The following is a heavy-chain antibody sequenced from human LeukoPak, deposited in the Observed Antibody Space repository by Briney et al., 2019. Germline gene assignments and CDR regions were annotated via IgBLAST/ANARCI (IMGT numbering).Heavy chain of an antibody. D-gene: IGHD6-6*01. Sequence: ASETLSLTCTVSGGSISSYYWSWIRQPPGKGLEWIGYIYTSGSTNYNPSLKSRVTISVDTSKNQFSLKLGSVTAADTAVYYCARYSSLLFDYWGQGTLVTVSS. CDR2: IYTSGST. CDR1: GGSISSYY. CDR3: ARYSSLLFDY. J-gene: IGHJ4*02. V-gene: IGHV4-4*09.